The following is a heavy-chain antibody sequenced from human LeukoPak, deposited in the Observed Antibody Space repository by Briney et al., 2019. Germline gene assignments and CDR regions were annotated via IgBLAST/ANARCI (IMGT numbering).Heavy chain of an antibody. CDR2: IRYDGSNK. CDR3: AKDGGSYWGWDYFDY. D-gene: IGHD1-26*01. V-gene: IGHV3-30*02. Sequence: GGSLRLSCAASGFTFSSYGMHWVRQAPGKGLERVAFIRYDGSNKYYADSVKGRFTISRDNSKNTLYLQMNSLRAEDTAVYYCAKDGGSYWGWDYFDYWGQGTLVTVSS. J-gene: IGHJ4*02. CDR1: GFTFSSYG.